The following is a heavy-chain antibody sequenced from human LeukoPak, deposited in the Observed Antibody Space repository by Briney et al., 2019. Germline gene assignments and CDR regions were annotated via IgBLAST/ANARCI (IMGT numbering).Heavy chain of an antibody. CDR3: AREELGYCSSTSCSYYYYMDV. Sequence: SETLSLTCAVYGGSFSGYYWSWIRQPPGKGLEWIGEINHSGSTNYNPSLKSRVTISVDTSKNQFSLKLSSVTAADTAVYYCAREELGYCSSTSCSYYYYMDVWGKGTTVTISS. J-gene: IGHJ6*03. D-gene: IGHD2-2*01. CDR1: GGSFSGYY. V-gene: IGHV4-34*01. CDR2: INHSGST.